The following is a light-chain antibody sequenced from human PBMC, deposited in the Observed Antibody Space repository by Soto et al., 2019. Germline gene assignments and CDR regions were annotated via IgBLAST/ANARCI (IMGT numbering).Light chain of an antibody. CDR1: QSISSY. CDR3: QQSYSTPLYA. J-gene: IGKJ2*01. Sequence: DIQMTQSPSSLSASVGDRVTITCRASQSISSYLNRYQQKPGKAPKLLIYAASSLQSGVPSRFSGSGSGTDFTLTISSRQPEDFATYYCQQSYSTPLYAFGQGTKLEIK. V-gene: IGKV1-39*01. CDR2: AAS.